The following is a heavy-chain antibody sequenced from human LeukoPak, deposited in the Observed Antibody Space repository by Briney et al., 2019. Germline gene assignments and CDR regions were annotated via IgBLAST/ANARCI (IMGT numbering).Heavy chain of an antibody. J-gene: IGHJ6*02. V-gene: IGHV3-30*04. D-gene: IGHD3-22*01. CDR3: AREDVHYYDSSGFEGYYYGMDV. CDR1: GFTFSSYA. CDR2: ISYDGSNK. Sequence: QPGRSLRLSCAASGFTFSSYAMHWVRQAPGKGLEWVAVISYDGSNKYYADSVKGRFTISRDNSKNTPYLQMNSLRAEDTAVYYCAREDVHYYDSSGFEGYYYGMDVWGQGTTVTVSS.